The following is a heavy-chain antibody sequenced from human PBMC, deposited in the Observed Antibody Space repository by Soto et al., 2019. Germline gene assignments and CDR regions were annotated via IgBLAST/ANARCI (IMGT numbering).Heavy chain of an antibody. V-gene: IGHV4-39*01. CDR1: GGSISSSSYY. CDR3: ARPVAAAGQYYFDY. J-gene: IGHJ4*02. CDR2: IYYSGST. Sequence: SETLSLTCTVSGGSISSSSYYWGWIRQPPGKGLEWIGSIYYSGSTYYNPSLKSRVTISVDTSKNQFSLKLGSVTAADTAVYYCARPVAAAGQYYFDYWGQGTLVTVSS. D-gene: IGHD6-13*01.